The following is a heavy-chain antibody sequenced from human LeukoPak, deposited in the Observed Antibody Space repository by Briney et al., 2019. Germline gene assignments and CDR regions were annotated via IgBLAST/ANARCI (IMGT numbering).Heavy chain of an antibody. D-gene: IGHD6-13*01. CDR2: IYSGGST. Sequence: PGGSLRLSCAASGFTVSSNYMSWVRQAPGKGLEWVSVIYSGGSTYYADSVKGRFTISRDNSKDTLFLQMNSLRAEDTAVYYCAKEGQQLGYDAFDIWGQGTMVTVSS. V-gene: IGHV3-53*01. CDR1: GFTVSSNY. J-gene: IGHJ3*02. CDR3: AKEGQQLGYDAFDI.